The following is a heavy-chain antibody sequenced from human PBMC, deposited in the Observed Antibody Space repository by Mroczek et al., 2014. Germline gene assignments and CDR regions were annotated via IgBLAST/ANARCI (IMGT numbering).Heavy chain of an antibody. J-gene: IGHJ4*02. D-gene: IGHD3-22*01. CDR3: ARERLKGGEGHDSSGYDY. Sequence: QVQLQESGPGLVKPSQTLSLTCTVSGGSISSGGYYWSWIRQHPGKGLEWIGYIYYSGSTYYNPSLKSRVTISVDTSKNQFSLKLSSVTAADTAVYYCARERLKGGEGHDSSGYDYWGQGTLVTVSS. V-gene: IGHV4-31*03. CDR1: GGSISSGGYY. CDR2: IYYSGST.